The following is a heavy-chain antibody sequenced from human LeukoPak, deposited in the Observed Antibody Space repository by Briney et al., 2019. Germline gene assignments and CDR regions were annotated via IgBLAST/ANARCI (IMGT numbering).Heavy chain of an antibody. CDR2: IYTSGST. V-gene: IGHV4-61*02. CDR3: AREKYYYDSSGYRDYMDV. D-gene: IGHD3-22*01. Sequence: PSETLSLTCTVSGGSISSGSYYWSWIRQPAGKGLEWIGRIYTSGSTNYNPSLKSRVTISVDTSKNQFSLKLSSVTAADTAVYYCAREKYYYDSSGYRDYMDVWGKGTTVTVSS. CDR1: GGSISSGSYY. J-gene: IGHJ6*03.